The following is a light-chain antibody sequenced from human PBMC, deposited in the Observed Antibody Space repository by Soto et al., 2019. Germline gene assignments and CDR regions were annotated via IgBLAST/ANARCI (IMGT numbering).Light chain of an antibody. CDR2: DSS. V-gene: IGKV1-33*01. J-gene: IGKJ3*01. Sequence: DIQVTQSPSSLSASVGDRVTISCQASQDITNHLNWYQHKPGKAPMLLICDSSDLDTGVPSRFSGRGSGTNFTMTISRLQPEDIATYYCQKHCGVPQFGPGTRIDIK. CDR1: QDITNH. CDR3: QKHCGVPQ.